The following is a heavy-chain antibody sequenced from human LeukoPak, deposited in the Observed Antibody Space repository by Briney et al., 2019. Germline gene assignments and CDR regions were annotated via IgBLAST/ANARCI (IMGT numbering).Heavy chain of an antibody. CDR1: GGSISNSNYY. Sequence: SETLSLTCTVSGGSISNSNYYWGWIRQPPEKGLEWIGSIYYSGSTFYRASLKSRATISADTSKNQFSLRLNFVTAADTAVYYCARLKEFQKIFDYWGQGTLVTVSS. D-gene: IGHD2-21*01. V-gene: IGHV4-39*01. CDR3: ARLKEFQKIFDY. CDR2: IYYSGST. J-gene: IGHJ4*02.